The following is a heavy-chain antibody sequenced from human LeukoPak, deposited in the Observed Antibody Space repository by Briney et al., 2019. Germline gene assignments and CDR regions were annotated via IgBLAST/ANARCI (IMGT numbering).Heavy chain of an antibody. CDR3: ARASRAARLHY. CDR2: INHSGST. CDR1: GGSLSGYY. D-gene: IGHD6-6*01. Sequence: PSETLSLTCAVYGGSLSGYYWSGFRQPPGKGLGWIGEINHSGSTKYNPSPTSRVTISVDTSKNQFSLKLSSVTAADTAVYYCARASRAARLHYWGQGTLVTVSS. J-gene: IGHJ4*02. V-gene: IGHV4-34*01.